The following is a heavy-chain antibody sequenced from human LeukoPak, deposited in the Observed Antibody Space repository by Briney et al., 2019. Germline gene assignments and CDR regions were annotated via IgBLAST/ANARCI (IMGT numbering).Heavy chain of an antibody. J-gene: IGHJ3*02. CDR3: ARVRYSGYDPTFDI. CDR2: IWYDGSNK. V-gene: IGHV3-33*01. D-gene: IGHD5-12*01. CDR1: GFTFSSYG. Sequence: GGSLRPSCAASGFTFSSYGMHWVRQAPGKGLEWVAVIWYDGSNKYYADSVKGRFTISRNNSKNTLYLQMNSLRAEDTAVYYCARVRYSGYDPTFDIWGQGTMVTVSS.